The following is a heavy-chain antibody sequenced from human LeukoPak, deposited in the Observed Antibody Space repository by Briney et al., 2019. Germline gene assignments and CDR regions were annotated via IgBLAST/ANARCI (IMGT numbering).Heavy chain of an antibody. D-gene: IGHD3-16*02. J-gene: IGHJ4*02. CDR1: GGSISSYY. V-gene: IGHV4-59*01. CDR3: ARQLARWGSYREIDY. Sequence: YPSETLSLTCTVSGGSISSYYWSWIRQPPGKGLEWIGYIYYSGSTNYNPSLKSRVTISVDTSKNQFSLKLSSVTAADTAVYYCARQLARWGSYREIDYWGQGTLVTVSS. CDR2: IYYSGST.